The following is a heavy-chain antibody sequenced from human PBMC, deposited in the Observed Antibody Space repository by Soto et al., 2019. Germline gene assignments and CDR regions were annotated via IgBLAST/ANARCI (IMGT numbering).Heavy chain of an antibody. CDR1: GGSISSSSYY. Sequence: PSETLSLTCTVPGGSISSSSYYWGWIRQPPGKGLEWIGSIYYSGSTYYNPSLKSRVTISVDTSKNQFSLKLSSVTAADTAVYYCARVQRDYYYYGMDVWGQGATVTVSS. CDR3: ARVQRDYYYYGMDV. V-gene: IGHV4-39*01. CDR2: IYYSGST. J-gene: IGHJ6*02.